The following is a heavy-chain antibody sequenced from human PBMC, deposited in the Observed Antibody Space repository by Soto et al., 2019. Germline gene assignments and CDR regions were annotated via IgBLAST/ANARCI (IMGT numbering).Heavy chain of an antibody. CDR2: ISPKGGSI. CDR1: GYTFTRNG. D-gene: IGHD3-22*01. CDR3: VKDRDSNSWPSRDV. V-gene: IGHV1-18*01. J-gene: IGHJ6*02. Sequence: QVPLVQSGAEVKKPGASVNVSCKTSGYTFTRNGISWVRQAPGQGLEWMGWISPKGGSIKYAQKFLGRVIMTTDTSTSTAYMELRSLRSDDTAVHYCVKDRDSNSWPSRDVWGPGTTVTVSS.